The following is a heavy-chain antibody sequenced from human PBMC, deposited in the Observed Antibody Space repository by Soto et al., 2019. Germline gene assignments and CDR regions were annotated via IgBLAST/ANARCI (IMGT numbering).Heavy chain of an antibody. J-gene: IGHJ4*01. Sequence: SETLSLTCTVSGDSMSSGDYHWSWIRQPPGKGLEWIGYIYHSGSTKYNLSLKSRTTISVDTSKNQFSLKMSSMTAADTAVYYCARAPFSGSSPFDYWGHGTLVTVTS. CDR3: ARAPFSGSSPFDY. D-gene: IGHD1-26*01. CDR1: GDSMSSGDYH. V-gene: IGHV4-30-4*01. CDR2: IYHSGST.